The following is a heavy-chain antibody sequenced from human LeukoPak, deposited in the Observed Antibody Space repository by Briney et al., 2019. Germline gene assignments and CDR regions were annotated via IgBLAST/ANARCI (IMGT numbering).Heavy chain of an antibody. V-gene: IGHV3-23*01. CDR1: GFTFSSYA. Sequence: GGSLRLSCAASGFTFSSYAMSWVRQAPGKGLEWVSGISGSGGSTYYADSVKGRFTISRDNSKNTLYLQMNSLRDEDTAVYYCARDQWGQQLGDFDYWGQGTLVTVSS. CDR3: ARDQWGQQLGDFDY. D-gene: IGHD6-13*01. CDR2: ISGSGGST. J-gene: IGHJ4*02.